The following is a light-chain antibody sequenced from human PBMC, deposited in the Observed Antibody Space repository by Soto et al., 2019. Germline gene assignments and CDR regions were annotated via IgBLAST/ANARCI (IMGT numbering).Light chain of an antibody. J-gene: IGLJ2*01. V-gene: IGLV2-14*01. CDR2: DVS. Sequence: QSVLTQPASVSGSPGQSITISCTGTSSDVGGYNYVSWYQQHPGKAPKLMIYDVSNRPSGVSNRFSGSKYGNTASLTISGLQAEDEADYYCSTYTGSSTYVVFGGGTKHTGL. CDR3: STYTGSSTYVV. CDR1: SSDVGGYNY.